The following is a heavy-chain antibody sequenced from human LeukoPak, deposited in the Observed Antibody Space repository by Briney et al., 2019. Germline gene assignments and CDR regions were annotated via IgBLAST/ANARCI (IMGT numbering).Heavy chain of an antibody. D-gene: IGHD5-18*01. J-gene: IGHJ4*02. Sequence: ASVKVSCKASGYTFTGYYMHWVRQAPGQGLEWMGWINPNSGGTNYAQKFQGRVTMTRDTSISTAYMELSRLRSDDTAVYYCARDSVDTAVLYYFDYWGQGTLVTVSS. CDR2: INPNSGGT. CDR3: ARDSVDTAVLYYFDY. V-gene: IGHV1-2*02. CDR1: GYTFTGYY.